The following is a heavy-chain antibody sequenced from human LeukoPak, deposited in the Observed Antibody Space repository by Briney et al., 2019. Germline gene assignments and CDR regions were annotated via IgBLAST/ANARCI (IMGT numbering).Heavy chain of an antibody. CDR1: GGSISRYY. CDR3: ARGNSSSWYSPTFDY. V-gene: IGHV4-59*01. CDR2: IYNSGST. J-gene: IGHJ4*02. D-gene: IGHD6-13*01. Sequence: NPSETLSLTCTVSGGSISRYYWSWIRQPPGKGLEWIGYIYNSGSTNYNPSLKSRATISVDASKNQFSLKLSSVTAADTAVYYCARGNSSSWYSPTFDYWGQGDLVTVSS.